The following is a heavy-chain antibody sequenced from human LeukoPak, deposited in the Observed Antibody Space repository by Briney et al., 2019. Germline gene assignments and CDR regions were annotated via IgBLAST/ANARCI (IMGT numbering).Heavy chain of an antibody. J-gene: IGHJ4*02. D-gene: IGHD2-15*01. CDR3: AREECSGGSCYSFDY. CDR1: GFTFSSYS. CDR2: ISSSSSYI. V-gene: IGHV3-21*01. Sequence: GGSLRLSCAASGFTFSSYSMYWVRQAPGKGLEWVSSISSSSSYIYYADSVKGRFTISRDNAKNSLYLQMNSLRAEDTAVYYCAREECSGGSCYSFDYWGQGTLVTVSS.